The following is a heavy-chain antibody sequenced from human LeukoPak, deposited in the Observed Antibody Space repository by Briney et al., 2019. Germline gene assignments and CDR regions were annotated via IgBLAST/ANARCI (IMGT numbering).Heavy chain of an antibody. CDR3: ARLGYCSGGSCYSAGEDY. V-gene: IGHV4-39*07. CDR1: GGSISSSSYY. Sequence: PSETLSLTCTVSGGSISSSSYYWGWIRQPPGKGLEWIGSIYYSGSTYYNPSLKSRVTISVDTSKNQFSLKLSSVTAADTAVYYCARLGYCSGGSCYSAGEDYWGQGTLVTVSS. D-gene: IGHD2-15*01. J-gene: IGHJ4*02. CDR2: IYYSGST.